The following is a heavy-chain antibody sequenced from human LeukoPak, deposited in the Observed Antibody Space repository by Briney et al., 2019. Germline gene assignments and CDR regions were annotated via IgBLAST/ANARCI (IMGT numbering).Heavy chain of an antibody. CDR2: VRYDGSDK. D-gene: IGHD2-8*02. CDR3: ATVPVAAKFDY. J-gene: IGHJ4*02. Sequence: GGSLRLACAASGLTFSSYGMHWVRQAPDKGLEWVAFVRYDGSDKHYADSVKGRFTISRDNSKNTLYLQMNSLRAEDTAVYYCATVPVAAKFDYWGQGTLVTVSS. CDR1: GLTFSSYG. V-gene: IGHV3-30*02.